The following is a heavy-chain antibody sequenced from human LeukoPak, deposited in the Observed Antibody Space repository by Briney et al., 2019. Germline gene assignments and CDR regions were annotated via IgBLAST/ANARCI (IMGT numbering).Heavy chain of an antibody. V-gene: IGHV4-31*03. CDR2: IYYSGST. J-gene: IGHJ6*03. CDR1: GGSISSGGYY. Sequence: SETLSLTCTVSGGSISSGGYYWSWIRQHPGKGLEWIGYIYYSGSTYYNPSLKSRVTISVDTSKNQFSLKLSSVTAADTAVYYCARSMVQALYYYYYMDVWGKGTTVTVSS. D-gene: IGHD3-10*01. CDR3: ARSMVQALYYYYYMDV.